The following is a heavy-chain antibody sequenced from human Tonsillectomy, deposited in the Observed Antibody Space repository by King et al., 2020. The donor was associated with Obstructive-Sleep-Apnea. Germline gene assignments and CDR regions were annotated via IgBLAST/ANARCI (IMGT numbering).Heavy chain of an antibody. Sequence: QLQESGPGVVKPSETLSLTCSVSGHSISSGYYWGWMRHSPGKGREWIGTLYHIESPYYNPSLKSRVAISVDTSRNQFSLKLTSVTAADTAVYYCARSRLGSGYSSAWFDAWGQGTLVTVSS. V-gene: IGHV4-38-2*02. CDR1: GHSISSGYY. J-gene: IGHJ5*02. CDR2: LYHIESP. CDR3: ARSRLGSGYSSAWFDA. D-gene: IGHD6-25*01.